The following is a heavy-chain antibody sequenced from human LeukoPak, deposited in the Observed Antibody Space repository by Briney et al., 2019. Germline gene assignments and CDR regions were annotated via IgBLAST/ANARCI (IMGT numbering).Heavy chain of an antibody. D-gene: IGHD3-10*01. CDR2: INPNSGGT. CDR1: GYTFTGYY. CDR3: ARDGSGSYYKNWFDP. Sequence: GASAKVSCKASGYTFTGYYMHWVRQAPGQGLEWMGWINPNSGGTNYAQKFQGRVTMTRDTSISTAYMELSRLRSDDTAVYYCARDGSGSYYKNWFDPWGQGTLVTVSS. J-gene: IGHJ5*02. V-gene: IGHV1-2*02.